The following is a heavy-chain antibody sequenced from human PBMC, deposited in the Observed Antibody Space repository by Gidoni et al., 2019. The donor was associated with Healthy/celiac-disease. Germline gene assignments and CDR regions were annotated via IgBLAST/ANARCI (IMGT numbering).Heavy chain of an antibody. D-gene: IGHD3-10*01. Sequence: EVQLVQSGAEVTKHGESLKISCKGSGYSFTSNWIGWVRQMPGQGLAWMGIIYPGDSDTRYSPSFQGQVTISADKSISTAYLQWSSLKASDTAMYYCARLTMVRGVPNWFDPWGQGTLVTVSS. CDR2: IYPGDSDT. V-gene: IGHV5-51*01. CDR3: ARLTMVRGVPNWFDP. J-gene: IGHJ5*02. CDR1: GYSFTSNW.